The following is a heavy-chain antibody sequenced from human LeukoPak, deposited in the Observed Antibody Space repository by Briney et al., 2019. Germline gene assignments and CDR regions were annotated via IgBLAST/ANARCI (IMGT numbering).Heavy chain of an antibody. J-gene: IGHJ6*03. V-gene: IGHV4-39*07. Sequence: SETLSLTCTVSGGSISSSSYYWGWIRQPPGKGLEWIGSIYYSGSTYYNPSLKSRVTISVDTSKNQFSLKLSSVTAADTAVYYCARGLRLWFRSDYYYMDVWGKGTTVTVSS. CDR1: GGSISSSSYY. CDR3: ARGLRLWFRSDYYYMDV. CDR2: IYYSGST. D-gene: IGHD5-18*01.